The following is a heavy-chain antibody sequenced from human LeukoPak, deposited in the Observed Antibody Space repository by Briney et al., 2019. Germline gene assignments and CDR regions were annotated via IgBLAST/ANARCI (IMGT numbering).Heavy chain of an antibody. D-gene: IGHD3-9*01. CDR3: AKDIEDWAQGALDI. CDR1: GFTFSSYA. CDR2: MSGGGETT. V-gene: IGHV3-23*01. J-gene: IGHJ3*02. Sequence: PGGSLRLSCAASGFTFSSYAMTWVRQAPGKGLEWVSVMSGGGETTYYADSVKGRFTISRDNSKNTLYLQMNSPRDEDTALYYCAKDIEDWAQGALDIWGQGTMVTVSS.